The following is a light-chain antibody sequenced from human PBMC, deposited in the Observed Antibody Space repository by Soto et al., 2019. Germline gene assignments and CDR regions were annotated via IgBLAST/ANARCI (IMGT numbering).Light chain of an antibody. CDR2: LGS. CDR3: MQPLQSWT. Sequence: DIVMTQSPLSLPVTPGEPASISFRSSQSLLHSHRYNYLDWYLQKPGQSPQLLIYLGSNRASGVPDRFSGSGSGTDFTLKISRVEAEDVGVYYCMQPLQSWTFGQGTKVDIK. V-gene: IGKV2-28*01. CDR1: QSLLHSHRYNY. J-gene: IGKJ1*01.